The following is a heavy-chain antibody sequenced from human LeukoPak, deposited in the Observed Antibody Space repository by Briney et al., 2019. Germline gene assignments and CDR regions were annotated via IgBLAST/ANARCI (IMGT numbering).Heavy chain of an antibody. J-gene: IGHJ4*02. CDR3: AILPHGGRDTNSEYQDY. CDR2: INSDGSST. D-gene: IGHD3-16*01. V-gene: IGHV3-74*01. Sequence: PGGSLRLSCAASGFTFSSYWMHWVRQAPGKGLVWVSRINSDGSSTSYADSVKGRFTISRDNAKNTLYLQMNSLRAEDTAVYYCAILPHGGRDTNSEYQDYWGQGTLVTVSS. CDR1: GFTFSSYW.